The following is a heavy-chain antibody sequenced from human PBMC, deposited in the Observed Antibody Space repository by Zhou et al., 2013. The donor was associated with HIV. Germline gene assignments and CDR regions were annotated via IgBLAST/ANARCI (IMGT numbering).Heavy chain of an antibody. V-gene: IGHV1-69*13. CDR2: LIPLFGTA. CDR1: GYTLADLA. CDR3: ATEGQRRPQLGEITTYVMDV. Sequence: QVQLLQSGAEVKPPGTSVKLSCKVFGYTLADLAIHWVRQAPGQGLEWVGGLIPLFGTADYAQKFQGRVTITADESTLTAYMDMSGLTSDDTAVYFCATEGQRRPQLGEITTYVMDVWGQGSTVIVSS. J-gene: IGHJ6*02. D-gene: IGHD3-16*01.